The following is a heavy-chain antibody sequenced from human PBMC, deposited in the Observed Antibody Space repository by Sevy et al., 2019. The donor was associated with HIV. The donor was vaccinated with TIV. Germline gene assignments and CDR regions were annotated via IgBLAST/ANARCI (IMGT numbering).Heavy chain of an antibody. CDR3: VKVAGSGTYYSGDFDY. D-gene: IGHD3-10*01. J-gene: IGHJ4*02. CDR2: IGSSGAST. CDR1: GFTFTSQA. V-gene: IGHV3-23*01. Sequence: GGSLRLSCAASGFTFTSQAMSWVRQAPGKGLEWVSGIGSSGASTYYAEAAKGRFTISRGNSKSTLSLQMNSLRAEDMALYYCVKVAGSGTYYSGDFDYWGQGTLVTVSS.